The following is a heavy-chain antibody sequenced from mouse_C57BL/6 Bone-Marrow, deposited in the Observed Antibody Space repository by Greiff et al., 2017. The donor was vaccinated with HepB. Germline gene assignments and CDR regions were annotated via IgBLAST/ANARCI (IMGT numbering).Heavy chain of an antibody. CDR1: GYAFSSSW. CDR2: IYPGDGDT. CDR3: AILYDYDVLDY. D-gene: IGHD2-4*01. V-gene: IGHV1-82*01. J-gene: IGHJ2*01. Sequence: QVQLQQSGPELVKPGASVKISCKASGYAFSSSWMNWVKQRPGKGLEWIGRIYPGDGDTNYNGKFKGKATLTADKSSSTAYMQLSSLTSEDSAVYFCAILYDYDVLDYWGQGTTLTVSS.